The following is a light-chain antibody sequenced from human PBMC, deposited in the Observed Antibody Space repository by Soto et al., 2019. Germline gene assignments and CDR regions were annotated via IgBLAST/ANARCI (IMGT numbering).Light chain of an antibody. J-gene: IGLJ2*01. CDR1: SSDVGGYDY. CDR3: SSYTSRTSLSFV. V-gene: IGLV2-14*01. Sequence: QSVLTQPASVSGSPGQSITISCTGTSSDVGGYDYVSWYQQHPGKAPKLMIYEVTNRPSGVSNRFSVSRSGNTASLTISGLLAEDEADYYCSSYTSRTSLSFVFGAGTKLTVL. CDR2: EVT.